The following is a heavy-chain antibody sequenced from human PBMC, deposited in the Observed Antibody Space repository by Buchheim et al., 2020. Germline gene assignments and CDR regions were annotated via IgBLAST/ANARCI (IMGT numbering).Heavy chain of an antibody. CDR3: ANSWSQHSMFDY. CDR2: KSFDGSNE. D-gene: IGHD3-10*02. Sequence: QVQLVESGGGVVQPGRSLRLSCAASGFTFRYSGMHWVRQAPGKGLEWVASKSFDGSNEYYADSVKGRFTISRDNSKNTRYLQMNSLKTEDTAVYYCANSWSQHSMFDYWGQGTL. V-gene: IGHV3-30*18. J-gene: IGHJ4*02. CDR1: GFTFRYSG.